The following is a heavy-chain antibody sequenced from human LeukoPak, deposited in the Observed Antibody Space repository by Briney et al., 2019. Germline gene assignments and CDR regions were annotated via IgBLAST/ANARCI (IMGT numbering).Heavy chain of an antibody. D-gene: IGHD1-1*01. CDR3: ARDLTNIHTTGSTYDAIDI. V-gene: IGHV3-30*02. Sequence: GGSLRLSCAASGLTFSNYGMHWVRQAPGKGLEWVAFIRYDGTNKYYADSVKGRFTISRDNSKNTLFLQMNSLRAEDTAVYYCARDLTNIHTTGSTYDAIDIWGQGTMVTVSS. CDR1: GLTFSNYG. J-gene: IGHJ3*02. CDR2: IRYDGTNK.